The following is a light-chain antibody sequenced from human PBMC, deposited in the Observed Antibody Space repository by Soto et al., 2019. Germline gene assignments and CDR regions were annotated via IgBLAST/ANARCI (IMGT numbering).Light chain of an antibody. CDR2: DVN. CDR3: KSYAGSNTYV. CDR1: SSDVGGYNY. J-gene: IGLJ1*01. V-gene: IGLV2-11*01. Sequence: QSVLTQPRSVSGSPGQSVAISCTGTSSDVGGYNYVSWYQQYPGKAPKLMIYDVNKRPSGVPDRFSGSKSGNTASLTISGLKAEDEADYFCKSYAGSNTYVFGSGTKVTVL.